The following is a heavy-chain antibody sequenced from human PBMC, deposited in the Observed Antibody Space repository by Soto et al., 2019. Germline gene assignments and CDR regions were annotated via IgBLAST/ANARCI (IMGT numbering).Heavy chain of an antibody. Sequence: GGSLRLSCAASGFTVSSYWMHWVRQAPGKGLVWVSRISSDGSTIAYADSVKGRFTISRDNAKNTLFLQMNSLRAEDTAVYYCARTTREVTSFDHWGQGTLVTVSS. CDR2: ISSDGSTI. J-gene: IGHJ4*02. CDR1: GFTVSSYW. D-gene: IGHD2-21*02. V-gene: IGHV3-74*01. CDR3: ARTTREVTSFDH.